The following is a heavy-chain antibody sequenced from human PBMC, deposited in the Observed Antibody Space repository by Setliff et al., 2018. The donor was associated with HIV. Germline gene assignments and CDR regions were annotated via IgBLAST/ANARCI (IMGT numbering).Heavy chain of an antibody. CDR1: GGSFSGYY. V-gene: IGHV4-59*10. J-gene: IGHJ6*03. CDR3: ARHRGMPGTTWYNHYMDV. Sequence: PSETLSLTCAVYGGSFSGYYWSWLRQPAGKGLEWIGRIYSNGNTDYNPSLKSRVTISEDTSKNQFSLRLSSVTAADTAVYYCARHRGMPGTTWYNHYMDVWGTGATVTVSS. D-gene: IGHD1-7*01. CDR2: IYSNGNT.